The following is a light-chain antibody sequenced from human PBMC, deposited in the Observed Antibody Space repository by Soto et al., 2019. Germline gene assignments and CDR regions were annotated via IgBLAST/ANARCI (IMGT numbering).Light chain of an antibody. CDR2: GAS. Sequence: DIQMTQSPSSLSASVGDSVTITCLASQTISSWLAWYQQKPGKAPKLLIYGASSLQSGVPSRFSGSRSGPDFTLTISSLQPEDFATYYCQQSYSSPPTFGQGTKVDIK. J-gene: IGKJ1*01. V-gene: IGKV1-39*01. CDR3: QQSYSSPPT. CDR1: QTISSW.